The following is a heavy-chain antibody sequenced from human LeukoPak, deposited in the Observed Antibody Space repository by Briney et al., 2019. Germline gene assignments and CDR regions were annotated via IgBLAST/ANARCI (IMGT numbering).Heavy chain of an antibody. D-gene: IGHD3-22*01. V-gene: IGHV3-53*01. CDR3: ARDPHYYDSSGSGDAFDI. CDR2: IYSGGST. Sequence: GGSLRLSCAASGFTVSSNYMSWVRQAPGKGLEWGSVIYSGGSTYYADSVKGRFTISRDNSKNTLYLQMNSLRAEDTAVYYCARDPHYYDSSGSGDAFDIWGQGTMVTVSS. J-gene: IGHJ3*02. CDR1: GFTVSSNY.